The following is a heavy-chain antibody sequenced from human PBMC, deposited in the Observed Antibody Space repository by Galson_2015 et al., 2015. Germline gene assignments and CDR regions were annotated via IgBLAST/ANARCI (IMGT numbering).Heavy chain of an antibody. V-gene: IGHV3-15*05. CDR2: IKNKAKGATR. D-gene: IGHD1-14*01. Sequence: SLRLSCAASGFTFGSDWMNWFRQAPGKGLEWVARIKNKAKGATRDYAAPVKGRFLISRDDSENTLFLQMNSLKSEDTAVYYCTTGWVPDNRDGHWGQGTLVTVSS. CDR3: TTGWVPDNRDGH. CDR1: GFTFGSDW. J-gene: IGHJ1*01.